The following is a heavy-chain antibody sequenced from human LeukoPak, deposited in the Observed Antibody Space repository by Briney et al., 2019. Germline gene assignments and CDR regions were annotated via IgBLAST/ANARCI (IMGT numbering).Heavy chain of an antibody. V-gene: IGHV3-66*01. D-gene: IGHD3-10*01. J-gene: IGHJ6*02. Sequence: PGGSLRLSCAASGFTFSSYAMSWVRQAPGKGPEWVSILYSGGATYSADSVKGRFTISRDNSKSMLYLQMISLRAEDTAVYYCARGDPRSYNYVMDVWGQGTTVTVSS. CDR2: LYSGGAT. CDR3: ARGDPRSYNYVMDV. CDR1: GFTFSSYA.